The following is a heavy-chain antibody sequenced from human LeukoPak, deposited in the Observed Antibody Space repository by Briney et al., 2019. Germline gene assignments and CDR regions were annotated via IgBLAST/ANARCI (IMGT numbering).Heavy chain of an antibody. V-gene: IGHV4-61*01. CDR3: AREAHCSGGSCYYADY. CDR2: IYYSGST. CDR1: GGSVSNGSHF. D-gene: IGHD2-15*01. J-gene: IGHJ4*02. Sequence: PSETLSLTCTVSGGSVSNGSHFWSWIRQPPGKGLEWIGYIYYSGSTNYNPSLKSRVTISKDTSKNQFSLKLSSVTAADTAVYYCAREAHCSGGSCYYADYWGQGNLVTVSS.